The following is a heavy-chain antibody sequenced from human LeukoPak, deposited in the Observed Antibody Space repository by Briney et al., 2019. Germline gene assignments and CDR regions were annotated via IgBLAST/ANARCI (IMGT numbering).Heavy chain of an antibody. CDR3: ARGLPYDILTGYLPGDAFDI. CDR2: IYYSGST. CDR1: GGSISSYY. J-gene: IGHJ3*02. D-gene: IGHD3-9*01. V-gene: IGHV4-59*12. Sequence: SETLSLTCTVSGGSISSYYWSWIRQPPGKGLEWIGYIYYSGSTNYNPSLKSRVTISVDTSKNQFSLKLSSVTAADTAVYYCARGLPYDILTGYLPGDAFDIWGQGTMVTVSS.